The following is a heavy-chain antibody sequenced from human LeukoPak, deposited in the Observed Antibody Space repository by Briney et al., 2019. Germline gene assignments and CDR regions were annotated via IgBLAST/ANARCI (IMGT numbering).Heavy chain of an antibody. CDR3: GRDKSEYDSSGRGDY. CDR1: GFTFSSYW. D-gene: IGHD3-22*01. CDR2: INGDGSYT. V-gene: IGHV3-74*03. Sequence: GGSLRLSCAASGFTFSSYWMNWVRQAPGKGLVWVSRINGDGSYTKYADSVKGRFTISRDDAKNTLFLQMNSLSAEDTAVYFCGRDKSEYDSSGRGDYWGQGTLVTVSS. J-gene: IGHJ4*02.